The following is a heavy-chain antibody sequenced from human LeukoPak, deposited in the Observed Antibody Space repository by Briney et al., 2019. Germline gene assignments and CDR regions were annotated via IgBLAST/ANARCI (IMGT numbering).Heavy chain of an antibody. CDR2: VSAYNGNT. D-gene: IGHD4/OR15-4a*01. V-gene: IGHV1-18*01. CDR3: ARETIEASDV. J-gene: IGHJ3*01. CDR1: GYSFSTYG. Sequence: SVNVSCKTSGYSFSTYGIIWVRQAPRQGLEWMGWVSAYNGNTNYAQKFQGRVSITTDTSTTTAHSPMRSLRPAHPAVYYCARETIEASDVWGQGTMVTVSS.